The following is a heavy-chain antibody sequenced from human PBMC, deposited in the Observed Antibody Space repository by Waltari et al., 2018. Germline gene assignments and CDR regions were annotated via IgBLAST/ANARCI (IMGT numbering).Heavy chain of an antibody. CDR2: MGTAGDT. Sequence: EVQLVESGGGLVQPGGSLRLSCAASGFTSSSSDMHWVLQATGKGLELCSGMGTAGDTCYPGAVKGRFTITRENAKYSLYLQMNSLRAGDTAMYYCARATTYAFDIWGQGTMVTVSS. CDR3: ARATTYAFDI. CDR1: GFTSSSSD. J-gene: IGHJ3*02. V-gene: IGHV3-13*01.